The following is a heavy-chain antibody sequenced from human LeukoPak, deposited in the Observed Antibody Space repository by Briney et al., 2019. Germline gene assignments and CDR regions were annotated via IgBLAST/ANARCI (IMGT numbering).Heavy chain of an antibody. V-gene: IGHV4-39*07. CDR3: ARFPYYGMDV. Sequence: PSETLSLTCTVSGGSISSGGYYWSWIRQPPGKGLEWIGEINHSGSTNYNPSHKSRVTISVDTSKNQFSLKLSSVTAADTAVYYCARFPYYGMDVWGQGTTVTVSS. CDR1: GGSISSGGYY. J-gene: IGHJ6*02. CDR2: INHSGST.